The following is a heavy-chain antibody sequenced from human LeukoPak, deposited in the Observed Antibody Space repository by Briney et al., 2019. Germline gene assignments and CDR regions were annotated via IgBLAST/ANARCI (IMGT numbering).Heavy chain of an antibody. CDR1: GGSISSSSYY. V-gene: IGHV4-39*07. J-gene: IGHJ4*02. CDR2: IYYSGST. CDR3: ARGSITMVRGVIDY. D-gene: IGHD3-10*01. Sequence: SETLSLTCTVSGGSISSSSYYWGWIRQPPGKGLEWIGSIYYSGSTYYNPSLKSRVTISVDTSKNQFSLKLGSVTAADTAVYYCARGSITMVRGVIDYWGQGTLVTVSS.